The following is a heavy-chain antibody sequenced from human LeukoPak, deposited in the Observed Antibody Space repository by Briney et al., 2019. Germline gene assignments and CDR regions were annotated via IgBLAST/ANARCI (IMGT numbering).Heavy chain of an antibody. D-gene: IGHD6-13*01. CDR3: ARVAIAAAHGYYYMDV. Sequence: PSQTLSLTCTVSGGSISSGGYYWSWIRQPPGKGLEWIGYIYHSGSTYYNPSLKSRVTISVDRSKNQFSLKLSSVTAADTAVYYCARVAIAAAHGYYYMDVWGKGTTVTVSS. J-gene: IGHJ6*03. CDR1: GGSISSGGYY. V-gene: IGHV4-30-2*01. CDR2: IYHSGST.